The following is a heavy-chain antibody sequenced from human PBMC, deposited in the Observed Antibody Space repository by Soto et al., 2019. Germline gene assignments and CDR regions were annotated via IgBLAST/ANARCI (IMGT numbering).Heavy chain of an antibody. Sequence: SETLSLTCTVSGGSISSSSYYWGWIRQPPGKGLEWIGSIYYSGSTYYNPSLKSRVTISVDTSKNQFSLKLSSVTAADTAVYYCARTLAYCYDGSGYYYDYWGQGTLVTVSS. J-gene: IGHJ4*02. D-gene: IGHD3-22*01. CDR1: GGSISSSSYY. V-gene: IGHV4-39*01. CDR3: ARTLAYCYDGSGYYYDY. CDR2: IYYSGST.